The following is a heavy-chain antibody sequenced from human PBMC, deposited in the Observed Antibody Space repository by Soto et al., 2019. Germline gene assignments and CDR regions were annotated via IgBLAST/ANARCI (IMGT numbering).Heavy chain of an antibody. CDR1: GFSVSNNY. D-gene: IGHD4-17*01. Sequence: EVQLVESGGGLIQPGGSLRLSCAPSGFSVSNNYMSWVRQAPGRGLEWVSVISNGDNTYYADSVKGRFTISRDNSRNTLYLQMNSLRVEDTAMYYCARVTTVVPTLDYWGQGTLVTVSS. V-gene: IGHV3-53*01. CDR3: ARVTTVVPTLDY. J-gene: IGHJ4*02. CDR2: ISNGDNT.